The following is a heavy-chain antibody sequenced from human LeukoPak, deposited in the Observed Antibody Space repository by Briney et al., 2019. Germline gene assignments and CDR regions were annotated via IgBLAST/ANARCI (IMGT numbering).Heavy chain of an antibody. V-gene: IGHV4-39*01. CDR2: IYYSGST. Sequence: SETLSLTCTVSGGSISSSSYYWGWIRQPPGKGLEWIGSIYYSGSTYSNPSLQSRVTISVDTSKNQFSLKLNSVTAADTAVYASFYCSGGSCYQYYSYYYMDVWGKGTTVTISS. J-gene: IGHJ6*03. D-gene: IGHD2-15*01. CDR1: GGSISSSSYY. CDR3: FYCSGGSCYQYYSYYYMDV.